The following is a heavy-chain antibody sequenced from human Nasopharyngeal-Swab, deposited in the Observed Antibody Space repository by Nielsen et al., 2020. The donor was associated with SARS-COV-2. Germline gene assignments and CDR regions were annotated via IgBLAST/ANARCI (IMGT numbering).Heavy chain of an antibody. CDR3: ARDAPAHYGAFY. D-gene: IGHD4-17*01. Sequence: GESLKISCAVSGFTFSSFGMHWVRQAPGKGLEWVAFIAHDASNEYYGDSVKGRFSISRDSSKNTLYLQMDSLRGKDTAVYYCARDAPAHYGAFYWGRGTLVTVSS. J-gene: IGHJ4*02. CDR2: IAHDASNE. V-gene: IGHV3-30*03. CDR1: GFTFSSFG.